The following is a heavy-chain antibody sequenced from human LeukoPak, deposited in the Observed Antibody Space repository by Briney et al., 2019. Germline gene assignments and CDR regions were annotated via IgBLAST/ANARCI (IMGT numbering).Heavy chain of an antibody. Sequence: PSQTLSLTCAVSGGSISSCGYSWSWIRQPPGKGLEWIGYIYHSGSTYYNPSLKSRVTISVDRSKNQFSLKLSSVTAADTAVYYCARGDGDYGGLGYWGQGTLVTVSS. V-gene: IGHV4-30-2*01. CDR3: ARGDGDYGGLGY. CDR2: IYHSGST. J-gene: IGHJ4*02. CDR1: GGSISSCGYS. D-gene: IGHD4-17*01.